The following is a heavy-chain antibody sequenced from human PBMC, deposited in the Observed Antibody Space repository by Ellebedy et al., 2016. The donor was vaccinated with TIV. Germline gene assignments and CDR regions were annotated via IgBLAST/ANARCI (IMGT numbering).Heavy chain of an antibody. Sequence: ASVKVSCKASGYTFTSCFLYWVRQAPGQGLEWMGMINPASGNSNYAQKFQGRVAMTRDTSTNTVYMELSSLRSEDTAVYYCARGDNYYYDSSGYYYNYWGQGTLVTVSS. CDR1: GYTFTSCF. D-gene: IGHD3-22*01. V-gene: IGHV1-46*01. J-gene: IGHJ4*02. CDR2: INPASGNS. CDR3: ARGDNYYYDSSGYYYNY.